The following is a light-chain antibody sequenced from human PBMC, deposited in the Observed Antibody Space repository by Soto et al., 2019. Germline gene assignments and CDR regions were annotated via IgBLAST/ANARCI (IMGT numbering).Light chain of an antibody. CDR3: QQYGRSPLT. V-gene: IGKV3-20*01. Sequence: IVLTQYPGTLSLSPGERAILSCRASQSLSSSFLAWYQQKPGQAPRLLMYSSSNRATGIPDRFSGGGSGTDGTLTISRLEKADGAVYYCQQYGRSPLTFGGGTKVDIK. CDR2: SSS. J-gene: IGKJ4*01. CDR1: QSLSSSF.